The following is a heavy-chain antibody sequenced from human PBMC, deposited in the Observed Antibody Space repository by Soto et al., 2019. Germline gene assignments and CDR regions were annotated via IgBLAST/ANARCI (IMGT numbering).Heavy chain of an antibody. J-gene: IGHJ4*02. CDR1: GYTLTELS. D-gene: IGHD1-1*01. Sequence: ASVKVSCKVSGYTLTELSMHWVRQAPGKGLEWMGGFDPEDGETIYAQKFQGRVTMTEDTSTDTAYMELSSLRSEDTAVYYCATAQPSSLQLGYWGQGTLVTVSS. CDR2: FDPEDGET. V-gene: IGHV1-24*01. CDR3: ATAQPSSLQLGY.